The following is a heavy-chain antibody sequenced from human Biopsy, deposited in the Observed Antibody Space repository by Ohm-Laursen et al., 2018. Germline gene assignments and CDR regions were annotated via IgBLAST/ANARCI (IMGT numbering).Heavy chain of an antibody. CDR2: IYDNGDT. V-gene: IGHV4-31*01. CDR3: TRVRTFGGVVGGYYFDS. Sequence: TLSPTCSVSGGSINSGGHFWGWVRQSPGKGLEWIGYIYDNGDTYYNPSLMSLVSISAYTSKNQVSLRLNSVTAADTAVYYCTRVRTFGGVVGGYYFDSWGQGILVTVSS. D-gene: IGHD3-16*01. J-gene: IGHJ4*02. CDR1: GGSINSGGHF.